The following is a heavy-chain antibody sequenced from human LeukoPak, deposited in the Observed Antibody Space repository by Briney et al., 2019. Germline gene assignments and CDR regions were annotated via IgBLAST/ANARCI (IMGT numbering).Heavy chain of an antibody. V-gene: IGHV3-7*01. J-gene: IGHJ4*02. CDR3: ASYDY. CDR1: GFTFSVSW. CDR2: IKYDGNEK. Sequence: GGSLRLSCAVSGFTFSVSWMSWLRQAPGKGLEWVANIKYDGNEKYYVDSVKGRFTISRDNAKNSLYLQMNSLRAEDTAVYYCASYDYWGQGTLVTVSS.